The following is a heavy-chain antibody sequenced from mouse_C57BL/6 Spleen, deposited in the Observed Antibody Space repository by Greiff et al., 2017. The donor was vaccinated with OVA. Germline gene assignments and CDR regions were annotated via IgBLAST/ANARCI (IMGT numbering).Heavy chain of an antibody. CDR1: GYTFTNYW. CDR3: ARLYSNYVGDY. V-gene: IGHV1-63*01. CDR2: IYPGGGYT. D-gene: IGHD2-5*01. Sequence: VKLMESGAELVRPGTSVKMSCKASGYTFTNYWIGWAKQRPGHGLEWIGDIYPGGGYTNYNEKFKGKATLTADKSSSTAYMQFSSLTSEDSAIYYCARLYSNYVGDYWGQGTSVTVSS. J-gene: IGHJ4*01.